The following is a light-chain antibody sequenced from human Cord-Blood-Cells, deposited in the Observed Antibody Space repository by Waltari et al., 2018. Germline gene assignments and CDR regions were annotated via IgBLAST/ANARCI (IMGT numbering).Light chain of an antibody. Sequence: EIVMTQSPATLSVSPGERATLSCRASQSVSSNLPWYQQKPGQAHRLLIYGSSTKAAGIPARLRGSGSGAELTVTISSLQSGDFAVYCCQQYNNLPDSFGQGTKLEIK. V-gene: IGKV3-15*01. CDR2: GSS. CDR1: QSVSSN. CDR3: QQYNNLPDS. J-gene: IGKJ2*03.